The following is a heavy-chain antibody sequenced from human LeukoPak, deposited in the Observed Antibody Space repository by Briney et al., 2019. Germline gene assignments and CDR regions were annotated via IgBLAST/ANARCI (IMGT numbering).Heavy chain of an antibody. Sequence: PGGSLRLSCAASGLTFSSHWMHWVRQAPGKGLVWVSRITNDGSSTTYADSVKGRFATSRDNAKNSLYLQMNSLRAEDTAVYYCARAQYYDSTTAGGMDVWGQGTTVTVSS. J-gene: IGHJ6*02. CDR3: ARAQYYDSTTAGGMDV. CDR2: ITNDGSST. D-gene: IGHD3-22*01. V-gene: IGHV3-74*01. CDR1: GLTFSSHW.